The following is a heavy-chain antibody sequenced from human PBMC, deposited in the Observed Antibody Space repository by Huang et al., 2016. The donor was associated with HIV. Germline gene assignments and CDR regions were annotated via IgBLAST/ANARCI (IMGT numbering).Heavy chain of an antibody. V-gene: IGHV1-46*01. CDR2: SNPSDGST. CDR1: GYAFTSYY. Sequence: QVQLVQSGAEVKKPGASVKVSCKASGYAFTSYYMNWVRQAPGQGLEWMGISNPSDGSTSYEQKFQGRVTTTRDTSTNTVFMELSSLRSEDTAVYYCARDRDFYDSSGYWGFNYFDYWGQGTLVTVSS. CDR3: ARDRDFYDSSGYWGFNYFDY. D-gene: IGHD3-22*01. J-gene: IGHJ4*02.